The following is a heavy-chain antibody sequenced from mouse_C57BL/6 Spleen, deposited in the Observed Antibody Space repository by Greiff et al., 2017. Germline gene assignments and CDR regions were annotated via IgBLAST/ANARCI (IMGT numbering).Heavy chain of an antibody. V-gene: IGHV1-64*01. CDR1: GYTFTSYW. CDR3: ATIYYDYEFAY. Sequence: VKLQQPGAELVKPGASVKLSCKASGYTFTSYWMHWVKQRPGQGLEWIGMIHPNSGSTNYNEKFKSKATLTVDKSSSTAYMQLSSLTSEDSAVYYCATIYYDYEFAYWGQGTLVTVSA. J-gene: IGHJ3*01. D-gene: IGHD2-4*01. CDR2: IHPNSGST.